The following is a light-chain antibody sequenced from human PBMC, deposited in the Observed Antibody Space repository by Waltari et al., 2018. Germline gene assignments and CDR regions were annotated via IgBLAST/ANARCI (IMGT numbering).Light chain of an antibody. V-gene: IGLV2-14*03. CDR3: SSQSSDNVVL. Sequence: QSALTQPASVSGSPGQSITISCTGVSSVVGGYISVCWYQDHPGQAPKVIIYNVSDRPSGISERFSGSKSGNTASLTISGLQAEDEADYYCSSQSSDNVVLFGGGTKLTVL. CDR2: NVS. J-gene: IGLJ2*01. CDR1: SSVVGGYIS.